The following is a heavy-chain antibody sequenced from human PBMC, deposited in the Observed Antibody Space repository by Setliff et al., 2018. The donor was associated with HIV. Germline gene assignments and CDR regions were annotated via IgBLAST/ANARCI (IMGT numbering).Heavy chain of an antibody. V-gene: IGHV3-30*04. CDR2: ISSDGSNN. Sequence: QPGGSLRLSCAASGFTFRSYVMNWVRQAPGKGLEWVAVISSDGSNNYYADSVKGRFTISRDNSKTTVYLQMNSLRAEDTARYYCAREMILLSKAILRAPFDYWGQGTLVTVSS. CDR3: AREMILLSKAILRAPFDY. CDR1: GFTFRSYV. J-gene: IGHJ4*02. D-gene: IGHD3-9*01.